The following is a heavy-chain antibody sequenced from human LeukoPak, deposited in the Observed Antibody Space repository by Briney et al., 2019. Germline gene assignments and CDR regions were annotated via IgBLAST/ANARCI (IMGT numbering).Heavy chain of an antibody. CDR1: GGSIGSGSYY. J-gene: IGHJ3*02. Sequence: PSQTLSLTCTVSGGSIGSGSYYWSWIRQPAGKGLEWIGRIYTSGSTNYNPSLKSRVTISVDTSKNQFSLKLSSVTAADTAVYYCASARAYYHSSGYLDAFDIWGQGTMVTVSS. D-gene: IGHD3-22*01. CDR3: ASARAYYHSSGYLDAFDI. CDR2: IYTSGST. V-gene: IGHV4-61*02.